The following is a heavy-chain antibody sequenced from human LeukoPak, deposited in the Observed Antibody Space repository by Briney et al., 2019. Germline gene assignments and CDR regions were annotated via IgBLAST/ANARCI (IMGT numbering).Heavy chain of an antibody. Sequence: GGSLRLSCAASGFTFSSYAMHWVRQAPGKGLEWVAVISYDGSNKYYADSVKARFTISRDNSKNTLYLQMDSLRAEDTAVYYCARDEYSSSSLPDYWGQGTLVTVPS. CDR2: ISYDGSNK. D-gene: IGHD6-6*01. V-gene: IGHV3-30*01. J-gene: IGHJ4*02. CDR1: GFTFSSYA. CDR3: ARDEYSSSSLPDY.